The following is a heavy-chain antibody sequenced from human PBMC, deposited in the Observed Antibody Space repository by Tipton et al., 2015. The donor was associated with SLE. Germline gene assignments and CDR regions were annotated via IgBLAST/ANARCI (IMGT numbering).Heavy chain of an antibody. Sequence: GLVKPSETLSLSCAVYGGSVSGYFWSWIRQSPGKGLEWLGEINHGGGTNYNPSLKRRVTMLIDPSKNRFSLNLTSVTAADTAVYCCARAPYCGADCHPDGFDSWGQGTMVPVS. CDR3: ARAPYCGADCHPDGFDS. CDR1: GGSVSGYF. J-gene: IGHJ3*02. V-gene: IGHV4-34*01. D-gene: IGHD2-21*02. CDR2: INHGGGT.